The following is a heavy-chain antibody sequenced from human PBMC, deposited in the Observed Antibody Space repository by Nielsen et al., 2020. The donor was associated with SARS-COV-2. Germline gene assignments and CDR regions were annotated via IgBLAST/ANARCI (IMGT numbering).Heavy chain of an antibody. J-gene: IGHJ6*02. CDR1: GFTFSSYS. CDR3: ARERDCSSTSCYLAHYYYYYGMDV. Sequence: GGSLRLSCAASGFTFSSYSMNWVRQAPGKGLEWVSYISSSSSTIYYADSVKGRFTISRDNAKNSLYLQMNSLRDEDTAVYYCARERDCSSTSCYLAHYYYYYGMDVWGQGTTVTVSS. V-gene: IGHV3-48*02. CDR2: ISSSSSTI. D-gene: IGHD2-2*01.